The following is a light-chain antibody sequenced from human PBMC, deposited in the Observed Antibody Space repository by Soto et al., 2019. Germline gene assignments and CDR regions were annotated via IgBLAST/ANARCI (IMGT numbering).Light chain of an antibody. CDR3: QPRSNWPPIT. CDR2: DAS. CDR1: QSVSSY. J-gene: IGKJ5*01. V-gene: IGKV3-11*01. Sequence: EIVLTQSPATLSLSPGERATLSCRASQSVSSYLAWYQQKPGQAPRLLIYDASNRATGIPARFSGSGSGTDFPLTLHRLEPEAFAVYYCQPRSNWPPITFGQGTRLEIK.